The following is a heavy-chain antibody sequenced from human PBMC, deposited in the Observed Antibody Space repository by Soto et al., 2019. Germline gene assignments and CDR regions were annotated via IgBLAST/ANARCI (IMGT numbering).Heavy chain of an antibody. D-gene: IGHD3-10*01. V-gene: IGHV1-69*06. CDR2: TIPVFNTA. Sequence: QVQLEQSGAEVKKPGSSVKVSCKASGGTLSDHGVAWLRQAPGQGLEWMGGTIPVFNTAKYAQKFQGSVTVTADKFTNIAYTELSSLRSEDTAFYLRARGVYGSGNYSTGLSAVDIWGQGTMVIVSS. CDR1: GGTLSDHG. CDR3: ARGVYGSGNYSTGLSAVDI. J-gene: IGHJ3*02.